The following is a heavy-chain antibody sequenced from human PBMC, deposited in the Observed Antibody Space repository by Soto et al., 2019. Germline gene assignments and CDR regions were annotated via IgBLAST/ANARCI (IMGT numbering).Heavy chain of an antibody. V-gene: IGHV4-39*01. J-gene: IGHJ4*02. CDR2: IYYSGST. D-gene: IGHD3-10*01. Sequence: SETLSLTCTVSGGSISSSSYYWGWIRQPPGKGLEWIGSIYYSGSTYYNPSLKSRVTISVDTSKNQFSLKLSSVTAADTAVYYCARHLWFGDFYWGQGTLVTVSS. CDR3: ARHLWFGDFY. CDR1: GGSISSSSYY.